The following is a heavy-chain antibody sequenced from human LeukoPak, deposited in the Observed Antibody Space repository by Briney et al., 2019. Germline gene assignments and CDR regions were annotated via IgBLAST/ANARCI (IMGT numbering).Heavy chain of an antibody. D-gene: IGHD6-19*01. J-gene: IGHJ4*02. V-gene: IGHV1-46*01. CDR2: INPSGGST. CDR1: GYAFTSYY. CDR3: ARGDVHFSSGWYYFDY. Sequence: ASVKVSCKASGYAFTSYYMHWVRQAPGQGLEWMGIINPSGGSTSYAQKFQGRVTMTRDTSTSTVYMELSSLRSEDTAVYYCARGDVHFSSGWYYFDYWGQGTLVTVSS.